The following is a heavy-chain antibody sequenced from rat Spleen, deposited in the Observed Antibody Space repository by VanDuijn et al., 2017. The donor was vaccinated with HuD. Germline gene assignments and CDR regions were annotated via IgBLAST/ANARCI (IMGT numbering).Heavy chain of an antibody. CDR1: GFTFSDYY. CDR2: ISYDGGST. D-gene: IGHD1-2*01. J-gene: IGHJ4*01. Sequence: EVQLVESGGGLVQPGRSLKLSCAASGFTFSDYYMAWVRQAPTKGLEWFESISYDGGSTYYRDSMKGRFTISRDNAKSSLYLQMDSLRSEDTATYYCTRVRGVYYYSTRGYVMDAWGQGASVTVSS. V-gene: IGHV5-20*01. CDR3: TRVRGVYYYSTRGYVMDA.